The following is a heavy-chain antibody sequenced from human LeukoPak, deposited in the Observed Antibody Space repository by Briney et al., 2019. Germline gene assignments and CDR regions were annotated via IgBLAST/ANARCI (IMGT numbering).Heavy chain of an antibody. CDR3: ARDHGGDSFDY. CDR2: INPNSGGT. CDR1: GYTFTGYY. D-gene: IGHD3-10*01. V-gene: IGHV1-2*02. Sequence: ASVKVSCKASGYTFTGYYMHWVRQAPGQGLEWMGWINPNSGGTNYAQKFQGRVTMTRDTSISTAYMELRSLRSDDTAVYYCARDHGGDSFDYWGQGTLVTVSS. J-gene: IGHJ4*02.